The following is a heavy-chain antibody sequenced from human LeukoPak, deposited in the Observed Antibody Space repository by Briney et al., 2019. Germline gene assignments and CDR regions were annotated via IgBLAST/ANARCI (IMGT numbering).Heavy chain of an antibody. CDR1: GCSISSYY. Sequence: SETLSLTCTVSGCSISSYYWSWIRQSPWKGLEWIGYIYDSGSTNYNPSLKIRITISVDTSRSQFSLKLSSVTAADTAVYYCAREDYDILTGSGGNWFDPWGRGTFDRVFS. J-gene: IGHJ5*02. V-gene: IGHV4-59*01. CDR3: AREDYDILTGSGGNWFDP. CDR2: IYDSGST. D-gene: IGHD3-9*01.